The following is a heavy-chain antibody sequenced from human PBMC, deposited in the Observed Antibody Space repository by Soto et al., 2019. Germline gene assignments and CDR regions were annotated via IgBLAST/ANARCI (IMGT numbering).Heavy chain of an antibody. J-gene: IGHJ6*02. V-gene: IGHV5-51*01. CDR1: GYSFTSYW. CDR3: AGGGVRGVITRTRDYYGMDV. D-gene: IGHD3-10*01. CDR2: IYPGDSDT. Sequence: GESLHIICKGSGYSFTSYWIGGVRQMPGKGLEWMGIIYPGDSDTRYSPSFQGQVTISADKSISTAYLQWSSLKASDTAMYYCAGGGVRGVITRTRDYYGMDVWGQGTTVTVS.